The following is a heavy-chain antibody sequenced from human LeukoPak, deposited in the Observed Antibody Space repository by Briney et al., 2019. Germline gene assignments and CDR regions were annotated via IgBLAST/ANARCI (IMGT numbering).Heavy chain of an antibody. CDR3: ARVYGSGSFDAFDI. Sequence: ASVKVSCKASGYTFTSYGISWVRHAPGPGLEWMGWISAYNGNTNYAQKLQGRVTMTTDTSTSTAYMELRSLRSDDTAVYYCARVYGSGSFDAFDIWGQGTMVTVSS. J-gene: IGHJ3*02. D-gene: IGHD3-10*01. V-gene: IGHV1-18*01. CDR2: ISAYNGNT. CDR1: GYTFTSYG.